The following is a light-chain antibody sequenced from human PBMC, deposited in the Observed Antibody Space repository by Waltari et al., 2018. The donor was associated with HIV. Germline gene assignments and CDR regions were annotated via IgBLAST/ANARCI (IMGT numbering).Light chain of an antibody. V-gene: IGLV2-14*03. CDR1: SSDIGGYNY. Sequence: QSALTQPASVSGSPGQSITISCTGASSDIGGYNYVSWYQQHPGKAPKLMIYHVNSRPAGVSNRFSGSKSGNTASLTISGLQAEDEADYYCSSYTSSSSLVFGGGTKVTVL. CDR3: SSYTSSSSLV. CDR2: HVN. J-gene: IGLJ2*01.